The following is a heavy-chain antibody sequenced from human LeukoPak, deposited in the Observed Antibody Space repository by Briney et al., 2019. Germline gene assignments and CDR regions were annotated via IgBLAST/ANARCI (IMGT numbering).Heavy chain of an antibody. CDR2: ISSTGAL. V-gene: IGHV3-48*04. CDR3: ARDYDWGFDY. CDR1: GFTFSSYS. D-gene: IGHD7-27*01. Sequence: TGGSLRLSCAASGFTFSSYSMNWVRQAPGKGLEWVSYISSTGALHYADSVKGRFTISRDNAKNSLYLEMNTLRAEDTAVYYCARDYDWGFDYWGQGTLVTVSS. J-gene: IGHJ4*02.